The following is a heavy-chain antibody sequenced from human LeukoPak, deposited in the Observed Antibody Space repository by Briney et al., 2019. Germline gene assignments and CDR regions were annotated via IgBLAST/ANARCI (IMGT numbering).Heavy chain of an antibody. CDR1: GYTFTSYD. Sequence: ASMKVSCKASGYTFTSYDINWERQATGQGLEWMGWMDPNSGNTGYAQKFQGRVTITRNTSISTAYMELSSLRSEDTAVYYCASGGRITGTTMDYWGQGTLVTVSS. J-gene: IGHJ4*02. CDR3: ASGGRITGTTMDY. V-gene: IGHV1-8*03. D-gene: IGHD1-7*01. CDR2: MDPNSGNT.